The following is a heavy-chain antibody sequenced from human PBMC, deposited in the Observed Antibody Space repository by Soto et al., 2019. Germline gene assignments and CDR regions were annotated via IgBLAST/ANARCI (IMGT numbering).Heavy chain of an antibody. D-gene: IGHD1-1*01. CDR2: ISSSSSYI. CDR3: ARVWDYNSYYYYYMDV. CDR1: GFTFSSHC. J-gene: IGHJ6*03. V-gene: IGHV3-21*01. Sequence: GSLRLSCAASGFTFSSHCMNWVRQAPGKGLEWVSSISSSSSYIYYADSVKGRFTISRDNAKNSLYLQMNSLRAEDTAVYYCARVWDYNSYYYYYMDVWGKGTTVTVSS.